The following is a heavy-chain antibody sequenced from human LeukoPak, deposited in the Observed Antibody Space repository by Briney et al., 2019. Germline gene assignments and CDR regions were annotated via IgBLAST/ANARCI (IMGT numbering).Heavy chain of an antibody. Sequence: GGSLRLSCAASGFTFSSYAMRWVRQAPGKGLEWVSGISGRGDSTYYPDSLKGRFTISRDNSKNTLYLQMHSLRAEDTAVYYCARSTVPLYYFDYWGQGTLVTVSS. D-gene: IGHD4-17*01. CDR3: ARSTVPLYYFDY. V-gene: IGHV3-23*01. CDR1: GFTFSSYA. J-gene: IGHJ4*02. CDR2: ISGRGDST.